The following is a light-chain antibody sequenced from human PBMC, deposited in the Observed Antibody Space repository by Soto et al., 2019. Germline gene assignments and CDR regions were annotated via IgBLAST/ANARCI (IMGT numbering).Light chain of an antibody. CDR1: QDISNS. V-gene: IGKV1-39*01. CDR2: AAS. J-gene: IGKJ4*01. Sequence: DIRMTQSPSSLSASVGDRVTISCQASQDISNSLNWYQQKPGKAPKLLIYAASSLHSGVPSRFSGSGSGTDFTLTISRLEAEDFAVYYCQQYGSSPLTFGGGTKVDIK. CDR3: QQYGSSPLT.